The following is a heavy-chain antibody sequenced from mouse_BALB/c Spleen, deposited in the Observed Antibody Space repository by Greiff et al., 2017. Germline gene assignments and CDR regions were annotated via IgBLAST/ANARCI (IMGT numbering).Heavy chain of an antibody. Sequence: EVHLVESGGDLVKPGGSLQLSCAASGFTFSSYGMSWVRQTPDKRLEWVATISSGGSYTYYPDSVKGRFTISRDNAKNTLYLQMSSLKSEDTAMYYCARQNYGSSYDAMDYWGQGTSVTVSS. CDR1: GFTFSSYG. CDR3: ARQNYGSSYDAMDY. J-gene: IGHJ4*01. V-gene: IGHV5-6*01. D-gene: IGHD1-1*01. CDR2: ISSGGSYT.